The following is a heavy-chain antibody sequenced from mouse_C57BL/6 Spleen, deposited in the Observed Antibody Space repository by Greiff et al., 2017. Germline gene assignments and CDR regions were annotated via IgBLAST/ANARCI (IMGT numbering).Heavy chain of an antibody. CDR1: GYAFSSYW. D-gene: IGHD1-1*01. CDR3: ARRGSYVGYYFDY. Sequence: VKLQESGAELVKPGASVKISCKASGYAFSSYWMNWVKQRPGKGLEWIGQIYPGDGDTNYNGKFKGKATLTADKSSSTAYMQLSSLTSEDSAVYFCARRGSYVGYYFDYWGQGTTLTVSS. V-gene: IGHV1-80*01. CDR2: IYPGDGDT. J-gene: IGHJ2*01.